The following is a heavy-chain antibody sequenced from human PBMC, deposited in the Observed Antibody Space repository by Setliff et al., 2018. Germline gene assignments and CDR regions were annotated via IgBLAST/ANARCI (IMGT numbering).Heavy chain of an antibody. V-gene: IGHV5-51*01. J-gene: IGHJ4*02. CDR2: IYPGDSDT. D-gene: IGHD4-17*01. CDR3: ARSTVTTGGDN. Sequence: PGESLKISCKGSGYSFTTYWIGWVRQMPGKGLEWMGIIYPGDSDTRHSPSFQGQVTISADKSINTAYLQWNSLKASDTAIYYCARSTVTTGGDNWGQGTLVTVSS. CDR1: GYSFTTYW.